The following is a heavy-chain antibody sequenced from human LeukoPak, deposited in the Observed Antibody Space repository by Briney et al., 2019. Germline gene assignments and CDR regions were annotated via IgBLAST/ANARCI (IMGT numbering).Heavy chain of an antibody. V-gene: IGHV3-15*01. D-gene: IGHD6-19*01. CDR3: TRRRTSVWYWDFDY. CDR1: GFTFSNAW. Sequence: GGSLRLSCAASGFTFSNAWMSWVRQAPGKGLEWVGRIKSKTDGGTTDYAAPVKGRFTISRDDSKNTLYLQMNSLKTEDTAVYYCTRRRTSVWYWDFDYWGQGTLVTVSS. J-gene: IGHJ4*02. CDR2: IKSKTDGGTT.